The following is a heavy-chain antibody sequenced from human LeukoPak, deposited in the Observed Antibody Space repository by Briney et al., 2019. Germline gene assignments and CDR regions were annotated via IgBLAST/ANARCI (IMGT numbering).Heavy chain of an antibody. Sequence: GRSLRLSCAASGFTFSSYGMHWVRQAPGKGLEWVAVIWYDGSNKYYADSVEGRFTISRDNSKNTLYLQMNSLRAEDTAVYYCARGSYYYDSSGYYYSSNFDYWGQGTLVTVSS. CDR2: IWYDGSNK. CDR3: ARGSYYYDSSGYYYSSNFDY. J-gene: IGHJ4*02. D-gene: IGHD3-22*01. CDR1: GFTFSSYG. V-gene: IGHV3-33*01.